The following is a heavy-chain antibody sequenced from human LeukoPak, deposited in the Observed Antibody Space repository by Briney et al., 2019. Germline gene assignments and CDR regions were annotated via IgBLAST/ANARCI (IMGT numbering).Heavy chain of an antibody. CDR1: GHTFTGHY. D-gene: IGHD1-26*01. CDR3: ARQGESLFDY. CDR2: INPNSGGT. Sequence: GASVKVSCKASGHTFTGHYIHWVRQAPGQGLEWMGGINPNSGGTSYAQKFQDRVTMTRDTSITTAYMDLSRLRSDDTALYYCARQGESLFDYWGQGTLVTVSS. V-gene: IGHV1-2*02. J-gene: IGHJ4*02.